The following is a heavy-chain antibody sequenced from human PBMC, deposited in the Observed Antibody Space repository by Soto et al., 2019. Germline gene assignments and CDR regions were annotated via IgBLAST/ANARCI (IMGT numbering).Heavy chain of an antibody. CDR3: AKIRVVGILKYYFDI. D-gene: IGHD2-15*01. Sequence: LHLQESGPGLLKPSETLSLTCSVSGGPTSDSNHNWAWVRQPPGKGLGWIGNIFYTGTTYCSPSLKGPLTMSIDTSENQFALKLSCVTAADTAVYYCAKIRVVGILKYYFDIWGRGTQVTVSS. J-gene: IGHJ4*02. CDR1: GGPTSDSNHN. V-gene: IGHV4-39*01. CDR2: IFYTGTT.